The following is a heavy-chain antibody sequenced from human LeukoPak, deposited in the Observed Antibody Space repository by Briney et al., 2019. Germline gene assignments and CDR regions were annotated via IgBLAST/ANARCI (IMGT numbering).Heavy chain of an antibody. CDR2: IYYSGST. CDR1: GGSISSINYH. CDR3: ATLIAVADYFDY. D-gene: IGHD6-19*01. Sequence: PSETLSLTCTVSGGSISSINYHWGWIRQPPGKGLEWIGSIYYSGSTYYNPSLKSRVTISVDTSKNQFSLKLSSVTAADTAVYYCATLIAVADYFDYWGQGTLVTVSS. J-gene: IGHJ4*02. V-gene: IGHV4-39*01.